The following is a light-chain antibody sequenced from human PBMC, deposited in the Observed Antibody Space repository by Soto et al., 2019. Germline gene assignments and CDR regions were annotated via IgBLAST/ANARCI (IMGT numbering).Light chain of an antibody. CDR1: QSISNY. Sequence: EIVMTQSPPTLSVSPGEGVTLSCKASQSISNYLAWYQHKPGQAPRLLINGASIRATGFPARFSGSGSGEDFTLTISSVQSEDVAVYYCQQYLNWPWTFGQGTKVEIK. J-gene: IGKJ1*01. V-gene: IGKV3-15*01. CDR3: QQYLNWPWT. CDR2: GAS.